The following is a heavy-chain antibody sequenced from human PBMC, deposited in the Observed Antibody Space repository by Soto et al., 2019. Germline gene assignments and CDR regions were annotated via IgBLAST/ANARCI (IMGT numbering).Heavy chain of an antibody. J-gene: IGHJ4*02. V-gene: IGHV3-7*03. CDR3: ARILVPTGSGLLDY. D-gene: IGHD2-21*02. Sequence: EVQLVESGGGLVQPGGSLRLSCAASGLSFSSYWMTWVRQSPGKGLEWVANIKQDGSEQYYVDSVKGRFTISRDNAKNALSLQMNSLRAEDPAMYYCARILVPTGSGLLDYWGQGTLVTVSS. CDR2: IKQDGSEQ. CDR1: GLSFSSYW.